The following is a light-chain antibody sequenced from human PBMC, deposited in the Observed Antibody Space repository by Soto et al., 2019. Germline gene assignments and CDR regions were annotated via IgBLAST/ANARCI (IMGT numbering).Light chain of an antibody. Sequence: SYELTQPPSVSVAPGKTARITCGENSIGGKSVHWYQQKPGQAPVVVIYYDSDRPSGIPERFSGSNSGNTATLTISRVEAGDEADYYCQVWDSKSDHPVFGGGTKLTVL. CDR2: YDS. V-gene: IGLV3-21*04. CDR3: QVWDSKSDHPV. CDR1: SIGGKS. J-gene: IGLJ2*01.